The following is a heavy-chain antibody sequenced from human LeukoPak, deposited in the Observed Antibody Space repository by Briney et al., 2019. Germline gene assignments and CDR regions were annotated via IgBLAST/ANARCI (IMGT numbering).Heavy chain of an antibody. V-gene: IGHV3-33*03. D-gene: IGHD3-22*01. CDR3: VSGSDTSGYYFY. Sequence: GRSLRLSCAASGFTFSTSGMDWVRQAPGKGLEWVAVIWPDGSEKRYADSVKGRFTISRDNSKSTLYLQMNSLRAEDTAVYYCVSGSDTSGYYFYWGQGTLVTVSS. J-gene: IGHJ4*02. CDR1: GFTFSTSG. CDR2: IWPDGSEK.